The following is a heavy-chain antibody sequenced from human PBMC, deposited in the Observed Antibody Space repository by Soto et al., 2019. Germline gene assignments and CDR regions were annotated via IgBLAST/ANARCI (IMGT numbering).Heavy chain of an antibody. D-gene: IGHD6-19*01. Sequence: GGSLRLSCAASGFTFSSYNMNWVRQAPGKGLEWVSSISGSSTYKYYADSVKGRFTLSRDNAKNSLYLQMNSLRAEDTAVYYCARDRWNSGWYDVWGQGTTVTVSS. CDR2: ISGSSTYK. J-gene: IGHJ6*02. CDR1: GFTFSSYN. CDR3: ARDRWNSGWYDV. V-gene: IGHV3-21*01.